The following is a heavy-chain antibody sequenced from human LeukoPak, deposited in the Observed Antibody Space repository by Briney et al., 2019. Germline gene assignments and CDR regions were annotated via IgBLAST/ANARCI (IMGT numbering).Heavy chain of an antibody. Sequence: PGGSLRLSCAASGFTFSSYAMTWVRQAPGKGLEWVSSISGSGYSTYYADSVKGRFTISRDNSKNTLYLQMNSLRDEDTAVYYCAKGVGIEVAGHFDPWGQGTVVSVSS. J-gene: IGHJ5*02. V-gene: IGHV3-23*01. CDR3: AKGVGIEVAGHFDP. CDR2: ISGSGYST. D-gene: IGHD6-13*01. CDR1: GFTFSSYA.